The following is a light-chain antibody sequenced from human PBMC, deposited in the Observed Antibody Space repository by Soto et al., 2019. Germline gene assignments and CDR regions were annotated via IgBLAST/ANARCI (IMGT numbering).Light chain of an antibody. Sequence: DIQMTQSPSSLSASVGDRVTITCRASQSISSYLNWYQQEPGKAPKLLIYDASNLETGVPSRFSGSGSGTDFTFTISSLQPEDIATYYCQQYDNLPWTFGQGTKVDIK. CDR3: QQYDNLPWT. J-gene: IGKJ1*01. CDR1: QSISSY. V-gene: IGKV1-33*01. CDR2: DAS.